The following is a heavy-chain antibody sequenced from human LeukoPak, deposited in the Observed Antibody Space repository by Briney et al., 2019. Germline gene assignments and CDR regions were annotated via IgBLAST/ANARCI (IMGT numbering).Heavy chain of an antibody. V-gene: IGHV5-51*01. CDR3: ARHPGGYSYGSSFDY. J-gene: IGHJ4*02. Sequence: GESLKISCRGSGYIFISYWIGWVRQMPGKGLEWMGIIYPGDSDTRYSPSFQGQVTVSADKSISTAYLQWGSLKASDTAMYYCARHPGGYSYGSSFDYWGQGTLVTVSS. D-gene: IGHD5-18*01. CDR2: IYPGDSDT. CDR1: GYIFISYW.